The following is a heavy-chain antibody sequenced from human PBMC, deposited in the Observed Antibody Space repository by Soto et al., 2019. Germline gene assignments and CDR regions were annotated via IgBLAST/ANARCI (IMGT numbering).Heavy chain of an antibody. CDR3: ARPLYCSGGSCYSSWFDP. CDR1: GYTFTSYG. Sequence: ASVKVSCKASGYTFTSYGISWVQQAPGQGLEWMGWISAYNGNTNYAQKLQGRVTMTTDTSTSTAYMELRSLRSDDTAVYYCARPLYCSGGSCYSSWFDPWGQGTLVTVSS. V-gene: IGHV1-18*01. CDR2: ISAYNGNT. D-gene: IGHD2-15*01. J-gene: IGHJ5*02.